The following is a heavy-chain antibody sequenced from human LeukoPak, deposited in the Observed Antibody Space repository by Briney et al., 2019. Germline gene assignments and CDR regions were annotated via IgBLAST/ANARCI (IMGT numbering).Heavy chain of an antibody. J-gene: IGHJ4*02. V-gene: IGHV5-51*01. CDR3: ATRSRYNWNDYFDY. D-gene: IGHD1-20*01. CDR2: IYPGDSDT. Sequence: GESLKISFQGSGXSFASYWIGWVRQLPGKGLEWMGIIYPGDSDTRYSPSFQGQVTISADKSISTAYLHWSSLKASDTAIYYCATRSRYNWNDYFDYWGQGTLVTVSS. CDR1: GXSFASYW.